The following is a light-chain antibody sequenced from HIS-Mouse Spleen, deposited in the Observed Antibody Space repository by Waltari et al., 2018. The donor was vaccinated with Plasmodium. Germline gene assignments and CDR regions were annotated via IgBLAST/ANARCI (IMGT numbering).Light chain of an antibody. CDR2: KDS. V-gene: IGLV3-27*01. CDR3: YSAADNNLV. CDR1: VLAKKY. Sequence: SYELTQPSSVSVSPGQTARITCSGDVLAKKYARWFQQKPGQAPVLVIYKDSGRPSGIPERFSGSSSGTTGTLTISGAQVEDEADYYCYSAADNNLVFGGGTKLTVL. J-gene: IGLJ3*02.